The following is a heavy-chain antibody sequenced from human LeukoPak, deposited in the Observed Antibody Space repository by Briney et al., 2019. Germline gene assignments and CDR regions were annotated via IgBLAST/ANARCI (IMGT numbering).Heavy chain of an antibody. Sequence: GESLKISCKGSGYSFTSYWIGWVRQMPGKGLEWMGIIYPGDSDTRYSPSFQGQVTISADKSISTAYLQWISLKASDTAMYYCARHISRAAAGIDYWGQGTLVTVSS. J-gene: IGHJ4*02. V-gene: IGHV5-51*01. D-gene: IGHD6-13*01. CDR3: ARHISRAAAGIDY. CDR2: IYPGDSDT. CDR1: GYSFTSYW.